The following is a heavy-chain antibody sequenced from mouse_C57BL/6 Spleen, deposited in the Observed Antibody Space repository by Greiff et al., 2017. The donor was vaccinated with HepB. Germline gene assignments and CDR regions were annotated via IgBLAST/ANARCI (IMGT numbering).Heavy chain of an antibody. CDR2: IYPGDGDT. J-gene: IGHJ2*01. D-gene: IGHD2-5*01. CDR1: GYAFSSSW. V-gene: IGHV1-82*01. CDR3: ASPLYYSNYNFDY. Sequence: QVQLQQSGPELVKPGASVKISCKASGYAFSSSWMNWVKQRPGKGLEWIGRIYPGDGDTNYNGKFKGKATLTADKSSSTAYMQLSSLTSEDSAVYVCASPLYYSNYNFDYWGQGTTLTVSS.